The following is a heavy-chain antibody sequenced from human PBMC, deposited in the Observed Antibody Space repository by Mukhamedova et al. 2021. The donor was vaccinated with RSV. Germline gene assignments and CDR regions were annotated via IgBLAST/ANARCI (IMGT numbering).Heavy chain of an antibody. Sequence: WGGGFDPEDGETIYAQKFQGRVTMTEDTSTDTAYMELSSLRSEDTAVYYCATGGVGRLKYYYYGMDVWGQGTTFTVSS. D-gene: IGHD1-26*01. CDR3: ATGGVGRLKYYYYGMDV. J-gene: IGHJ6*02. V-gene: IGHV1-24*01. CDR2: FDPEDGET.